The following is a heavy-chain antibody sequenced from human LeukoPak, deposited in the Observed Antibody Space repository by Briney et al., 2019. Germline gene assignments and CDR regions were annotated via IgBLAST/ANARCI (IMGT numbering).Heavy chain of an antibody. Sequence: SETLSLTCTVCGCSISSGGYYWRWIRQHPGKGLEWIVYIYYSGSTYYNPSLKSRVTISVDTSKNQFSRKLSSLTAADTAVYYYARGGTLPERRPFDYCGQGTLVTVSS. CDR3: ARGGTLPERRPFDY. J-gene: IGHJ4*02. V-gene: IGHV4-31*03. CDR1: GCSISSGGYY. CDR2: IYYSGST. D-gene: IGHD1-7*01.